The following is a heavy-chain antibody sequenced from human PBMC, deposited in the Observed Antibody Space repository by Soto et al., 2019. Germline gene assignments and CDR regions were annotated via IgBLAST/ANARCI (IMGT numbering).Heavy chain of an antibody. Sequence: SETLSLTCTVSGGSISSSSYYWGWIRQPPGKGLEWIGSIYYSGSTYYNPSLKSRVTISVDTSKNQFSLKLSSVTAADTAVYYCARWEGFWSGFDYWGQGTLVTVSS. CDR2: IYYSGST. CDR3: ARWEGFWSGFDY. CDR1: GGSISSSSYY. D-gene: IGHD3-3*01. V-gene: IGHV4-39*01. J-gene: IGHJ4*02.